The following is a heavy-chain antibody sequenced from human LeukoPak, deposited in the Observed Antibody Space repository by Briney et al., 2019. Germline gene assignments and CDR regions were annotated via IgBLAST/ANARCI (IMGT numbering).Heavy chain of an antibody. D-gene: IGHD6-19*01. Sequence: GGSLRLSCAASGFTFSSYDMHWVRQATGKGLEWVSAIGTAGDTYYPGSVKGRFIISRENAKNSLYLQINSLRAGDTAVYYCAKTVTGTGAFDIWGQGTMVTVSS. CDR1: GFTFSSYD. V-gene: IGHV3-13*01. CDR2: IGTAGDT. CDR3: AKTVTGTGAFDI. J-gene: IGHJ3*02.